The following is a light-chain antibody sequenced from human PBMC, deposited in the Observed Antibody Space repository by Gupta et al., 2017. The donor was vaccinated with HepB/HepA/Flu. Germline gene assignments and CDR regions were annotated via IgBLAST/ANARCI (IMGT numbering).Light chain of an antibody. J-gene: IGKJ2*01. CDR3: QQYNNWPAYT. Sequence: ELVMTQPPPTSPVSPGERATLSCRASQSVSSNLAWYQQKPGQAPRLLIYGASTRATGNPARFSGSGSGTEFTLTISSLQSEDFAVYYCQQYNNWPAYTFGQGTKLEIK. CDR2: GAS. V-gene: IGKV3-15*01. CDR1: QSVSSN.